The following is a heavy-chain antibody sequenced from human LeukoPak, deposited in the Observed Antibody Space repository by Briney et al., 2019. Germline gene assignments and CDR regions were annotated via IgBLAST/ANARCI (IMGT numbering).Heavy chain of an antibody. J-gene: IGHJ4*02. D-gene: IGHD3-22*01. CDR2: IYTSGST. CDR3: ASQRYYYDSSGYYFNYFDY. CDR1: GGSISSGSYY. V-gene: IGHV4-61*02. Sequence: SETLSLTCTVSGGSISSGSYYWSWIRQPAGKGLEWIGRIYTSGSTNYNPSLKSRVTMSVDTSKNQFSLKLSSVTAADTAVYYCASQRYYYDSSGYYFNYFDYWGQGTLVTVSS.